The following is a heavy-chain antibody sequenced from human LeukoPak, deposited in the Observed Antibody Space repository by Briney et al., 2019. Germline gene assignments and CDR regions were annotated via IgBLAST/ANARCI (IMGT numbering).Heavy chain of an antibody. D-gene: IGHD2-2*01. CDR2: ISAYNGNT. V-gene: IGHV1-18*01. J-gene: IGHJ4*02. CDR1: GYTFTSYG. Sequence: ASVKVSCKASGYTFTSYGISWVRQAPGQGLEWMGWISAYNGNTNYAQKLQGRVTMTTDTSTSTAYMELRSLRSDDTAVYYCATRYCSSTSCRRSGDYFDYWGQGTLVTVSS. CDR3: ATRYCSSTSCRRSGDYFDY.